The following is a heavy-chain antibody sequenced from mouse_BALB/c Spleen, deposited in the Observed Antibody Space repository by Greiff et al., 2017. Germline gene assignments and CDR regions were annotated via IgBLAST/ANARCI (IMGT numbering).Heavy chain of an antibody. J-gene: IGHJ4*01. CDR2: ISNGGGST. CDR1: GFTFSSYT. D-gene: IGHD3-1*01. Sequence: EVQLQESGGGLVQPGGSLKLSCAASGFTFSSYTMSWVRQTPEKRLEWVAYISNGGGSTYYPDTVKGRFTISRDNAKNTLYLQMSSLKSEDTAMYYCARSGSSGYVRSMDYWGQGTSVTVSS. V-gene: IGHV5-12-2*01. CDR3: ARSGSSGYVRSMDY.